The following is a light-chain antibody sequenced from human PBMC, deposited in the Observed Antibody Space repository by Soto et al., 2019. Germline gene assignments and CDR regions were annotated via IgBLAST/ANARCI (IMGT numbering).Light chain of an antibody. CDR1: QSINTRY. Sequence: EIVMTQSPATLSVSPGERATLSCRASQSINTRYSAWYQQKPGQAPRLLIYDASNRATGIPARFSGSGSGTDFTLTISSLEPEDFAVYYCQQRSNWPRTFGQGTKVDI. CDR2: DAS. V-gene: IGKV3-11*01. J-gene: IGKJ1*01. CDR3: QQRSNWPRT.